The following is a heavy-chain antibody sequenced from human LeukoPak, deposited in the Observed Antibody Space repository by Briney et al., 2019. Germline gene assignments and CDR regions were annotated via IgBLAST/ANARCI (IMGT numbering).Heavy chain of an antibody. CDR2: FYTSGTP. D-gene: IGHD6-19*01. CDR3: ARSGGIAVAGPDY. V-gene: IGHV4-61*02. CDR1: GGSISRGSYH. Sequence: SETLSLTCTVSGGSISRGSYHWNWIRQPAGKGLEWIGRFYTSGTPNYNPSLKSRVTISVDTSKNQFSLKLSSVTAADTAVYYCARSGGIAVAGPDYWGQGTLVTVSS. J-gene: IGHJ4*02.